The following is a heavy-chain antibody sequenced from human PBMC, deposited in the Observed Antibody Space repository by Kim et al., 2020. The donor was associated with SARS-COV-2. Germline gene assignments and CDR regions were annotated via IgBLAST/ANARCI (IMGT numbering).Heavy chain of an antibody. CDR3: ARVTGRRYSAMGGYVDY. J-gene: IGHJ4*02. CDR1: GGSVSSGSYY. V-gene: IGHV4-61*01. D-gene: IGHD5-18*01. Sequence: SETLSLTCTVSGGSVSSGSYYWSWIRQPPGKGLEWIGYIYYSGSTNYNPSLKSRVTISVDTSKNQFSLKLSSVTAADTAVYYCARVTGRRYSAMGGYVDYWGQGTHVTCSS. CDR2: IYYSGST.